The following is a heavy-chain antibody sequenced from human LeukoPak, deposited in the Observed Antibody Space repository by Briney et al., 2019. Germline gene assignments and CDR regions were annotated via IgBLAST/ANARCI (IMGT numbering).Heavy chain of an antibody. CDR2: INHSGST. J-gene: IGHJ4*02. CDR1: GGSFSGYY. D-gene: IGHD2-15*01. V-gene: IGHV4-34*01. CDR3: ARAGVRRRYCSGGSCYFDY. Sequence: SETLSLTCAVYGGSFSGYYWSWIRQPPGKGLEWIGEINHSGSTNYNPSLKSRVTISVDTSKNQFSLKLSSVTAADTAVYYCARAGVRRRYCSGGSCYFDYWGQGTLVTVSS.